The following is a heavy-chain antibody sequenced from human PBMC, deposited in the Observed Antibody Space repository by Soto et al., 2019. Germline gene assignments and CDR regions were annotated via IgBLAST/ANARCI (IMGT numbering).Heavy chain of an antibody. J-gene: IGHJ5*02. CDR2: IYHSGRT. V-gene: IGHV4-30-2*05. Sequence: PSETLSLTCAVSGGSISSGGYSWSWIRQPPGKGLEWIGYIYHSGRTYYNPSLKSRVTISVDTSKNQFSLKLSSVTAADTAVYYCARVGGINWFDPWGQGTLVTVSS. D-gene: IGHD1-20*01. CDR1: GGSISSGGYS. CDR3: ARVGGINWFDP.